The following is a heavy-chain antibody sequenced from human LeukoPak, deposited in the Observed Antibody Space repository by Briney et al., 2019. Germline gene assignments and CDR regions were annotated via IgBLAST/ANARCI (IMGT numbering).Heavy chain of an antibody. Sequence: GGSLRLSCAASGFTFSSYSMNWVRQAPGKGLEWVSYISSSSSTIYYADSVKGRFTISRDNSKNTLYLQMNSLRAEDTAVYYCAKELYSYGSFGYMDVWGKGTTVTISS. CDR1: GFTFSSYS. V-gene: IGHV3-48*01. J-gene: IGHJ6*03. CDR3: AKELYSYGSFGYMDV. D-gene: IGHD5-18*01. CDR2: ISSSSSTI.